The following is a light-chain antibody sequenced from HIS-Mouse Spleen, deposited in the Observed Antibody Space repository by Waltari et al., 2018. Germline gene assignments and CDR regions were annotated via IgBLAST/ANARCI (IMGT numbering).Light chain of an antibody. CDR1: SLRSYY. V-gene: IGLV3-19*01. J-gene: IGLJ1*01. CDR3: NSRDSSGNLYV. CDR2: GKT. Sequence: SSELTQDPAVSVALGQTVRLTCQGDSLRSYYASWYQQKPGQAPVLVIYGKTNRPSGIPDRFAGSSSGNTASLTITGAQAEDEADYYCNSRDSSGNLYVFGTGTKVTVL.